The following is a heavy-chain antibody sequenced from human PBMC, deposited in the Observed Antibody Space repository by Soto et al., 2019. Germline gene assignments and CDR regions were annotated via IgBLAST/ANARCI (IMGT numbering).Heavy chain of an antibody. CDR2: INYSGST. V-gene: IGHV4-31*03. Sequence: QVQLQESGPGLVKPSQTLSLTCTVSGGSISSGGYYWSWIRQHPGKGLEWIGHINYSGSTYYNPSLKSRVTISEETSKNQFSLKLSSVTAADTAVYYCAGGGYCSGGSCYLGPLGYWGQGTPVTVSS. CDR1: GGSISSGGYY. J-gene: IGHJ4*02. D-gene: IGHD2-15*01. CDR3: AGGGYCSGGSCYLGPLGY.